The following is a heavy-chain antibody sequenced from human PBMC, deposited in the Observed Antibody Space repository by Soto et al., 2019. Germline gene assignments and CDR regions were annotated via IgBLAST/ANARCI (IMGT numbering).Heavy chain of an antibody. CDR2: IVVGSGNT. CDR3: AADNSGYYAFDI. V-gene: IGHV1-58*01. Sequence: QMQLVQSGPEVKKPGTSVKVSCKASGFTFTSSAVQWVRQARGQRLEWIGWIVVGSGNTNYAQKFQESVTITRDMSTSTAYMELSSLRSEDTAVYYCAADNSGYYAFDIWGQGTMVTVSS. D-gene: IGHD3-22*01. CDR1: GFTFTSSA. J-gene: IGHJ3*02.